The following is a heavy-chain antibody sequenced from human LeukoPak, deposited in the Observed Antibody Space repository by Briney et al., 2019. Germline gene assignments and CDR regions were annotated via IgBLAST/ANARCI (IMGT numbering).Heavy chain of an antibody. CDR2: ISSSSSYI. J-gene: IGHJ3*02. CDR1: GFTFSSYS. Sequence: PGGSLRLSCAASGFTFSSYSMNWVRQAPGKGLEWVSSISSSSSYIYYADSVKGRFTISRGNAKNSLYLQMNSLRAEDTAVYYCARDHIVVVTAIGAFDIWGQGTMVTVSS. CDR3: ARDHIVVVTAIGAFDI. D-gene: IGHD2-21*02. V-gene: IGHV3-21*01.